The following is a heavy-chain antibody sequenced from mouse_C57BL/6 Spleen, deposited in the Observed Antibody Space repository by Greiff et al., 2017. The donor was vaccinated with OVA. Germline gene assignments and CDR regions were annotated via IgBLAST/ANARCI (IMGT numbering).Heavy chain of an antibody. Sequence: EVQGVESGGGLVKPGGSLKLSCAASGFTFSDYGMHWVRQAPEKGLEWVAYISSGSSTIYYADTVKGRFTISRDNAKNTLFLQMTSLRSEDTAMYYCARPFTTVVADYAMDYWGQGTSVTVSS. CDR2: ISSGSSTI. D-gene: IGHD1-1*01. CDR1: GFTFSDYG. J-gene: IGHJ4*01. CDR3: ARPFTTVVADYAMDY. V-gene: IGHV5-17*01.